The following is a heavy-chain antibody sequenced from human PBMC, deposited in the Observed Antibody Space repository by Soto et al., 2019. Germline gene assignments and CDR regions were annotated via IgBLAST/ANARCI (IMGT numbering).Heavy chain of an antibody. J-gene: IGHJ4*02. Sequence: QVQLVQSGAEVKKPGASVKVSCKASGYTFTSYYMHWVRQAPGQGLEWMGIINPSGGSTSYAQKFEGRXTMTRDTXXSTVYMELSSLRSEDTAVYYCARSSTVVTPGDDYWGQGTLVTVSS. CDR2: INPSGGST. D-gene: IGHD4-17*01. CDR3: ARSSTVVTPGDDY. CDR1: GYTFTSYY. V-gene: IGHV1-46*01.